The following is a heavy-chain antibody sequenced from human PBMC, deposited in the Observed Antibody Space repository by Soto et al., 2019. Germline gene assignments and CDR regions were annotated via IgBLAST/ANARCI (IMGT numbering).Heavy chain of an antibody. CDR3: ARAPTSRFDY. CDR1: GFTFSTFA. J-gene: IGHJ4*02. CDR2: ISSDGFTQ. V-gene: IGHV3-30*09. Sequence: QVQLVESGGGVVQPGRSLRLSCAASGFTFSTFAMHWVRRAPGRGLEWVAVISSDGFTQDYADSSRARFAISRDNSKNPLYLQMTSLRGEDTAVYYCARAPTSRFDYWGQGTLVTVSA.